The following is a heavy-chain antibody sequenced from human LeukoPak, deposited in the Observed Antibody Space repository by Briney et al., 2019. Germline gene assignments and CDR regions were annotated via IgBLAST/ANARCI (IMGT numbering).Heavy chain of an antibody. CDR2: ISAYTGNI. CDR1: GYTFTSYD. Sequence: ASVKVSCKASGYTFTSYDFTWVRQAPGQGLEWMGWISAYTGNINYAQNFQGRVTMTTDTSTSTAYMELRSLTSDDTAVYYCARTTGSESYYFYWGQGTPVTVSS. D-gene: IGHD1-26*01. J-gene: IGHJ4*02. V-gene: IGHV1-18*01. CDR3: ARTTGSESYYFY.